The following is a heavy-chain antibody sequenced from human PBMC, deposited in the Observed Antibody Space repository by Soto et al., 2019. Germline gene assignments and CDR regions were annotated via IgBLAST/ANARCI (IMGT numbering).Heavy chain of an antibody. CDR2: ISGSGGST. Sequence: EVQLLESGGGLVQPGGSLRLSCAASGFTFSSYAMSWVRQAPGKGLEWVSAISGSGGSTYYADSVKGRFTISRDNSKNTLYLQMNSLRAEDTAVYYCAKNLPSQIIDSSKYYFSYYYIDVWGKGTTVTVS. CDR3: AKNLPSQIIDSSKYYFSYYYIDV. V-gene: IGHV3-23*01. CDR1: GFTFSSYA. J-gene: IGHJ6*03. D-gene: IGHD6-13*01.